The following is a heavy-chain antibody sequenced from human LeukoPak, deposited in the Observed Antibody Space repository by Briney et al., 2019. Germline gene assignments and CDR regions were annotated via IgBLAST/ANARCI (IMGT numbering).Heavy chain of an antibody. CDR1: GFTFSSYA. J-gene: IGHJ3*02. V-gene: IGHV3-23*01. D-gene: IGHD6-13*01. CDR2: ISGSGGST. Sequence: PGGSLRLSCAASGFTFSSYAMSWVRQAPGKGLEWVSAISGSGGSTYYADSVKGRFTISRGNSKNTLYLQMNSLRAEDTAVYYCAKDLQQLVQFDAFDIWGQGTMVAVSS. CDR3: AKDLQQLVQFDAFDI.